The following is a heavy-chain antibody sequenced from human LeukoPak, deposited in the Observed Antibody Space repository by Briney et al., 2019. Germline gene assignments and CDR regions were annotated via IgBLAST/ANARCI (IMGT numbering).Heavy chain of an antibody. CDR2: IYSGGST. CDR1: GFTVSSNY. Sequence: GGSLRLSCAASGFTVSSNYMSWVRQAPGKGLEWVSVIYSGGSTYYADSVKDRFTISRDNAKNSLYLQMNSLRAEDAAVYYCARDPPYYDSSGYYYDYWGQGTLVTVSS. J-gene: IGHJ4*02. D-gene: IGHD3-22*01. V-gene: IGHV3-66*01. CDR3: ARDPPYYDSSGYYYDY.